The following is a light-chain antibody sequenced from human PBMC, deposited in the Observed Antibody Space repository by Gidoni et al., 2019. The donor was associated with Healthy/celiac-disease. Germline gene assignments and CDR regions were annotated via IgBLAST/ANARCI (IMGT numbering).Light chain of an antibody. CDR1: QSVSSN. V-gene: IGKV3-15*01. CDR2: GA. CDR3: QQYNNWPPRT. Sequence: VMTQSPATLSVSPGERATLSCRASQSVSSNLAWYQQKPGQAPRLLIYGASRATGIPARFRGSGSGTEFTLTISSLQSEDFAVYYCQQYNNWPPRTFGQGTKVEIK. J-gene: IGKJ1*01.